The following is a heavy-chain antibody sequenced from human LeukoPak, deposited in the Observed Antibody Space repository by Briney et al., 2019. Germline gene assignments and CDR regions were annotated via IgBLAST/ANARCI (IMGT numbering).Heavy chain of an antibody. V-gene: IGHV3-48*03. CDR1: GFTFSSYE. CDR2: ISSSGSII. Sequence: PGGSLRLSCAASGFTFSSYEMNWVRQAPREGLEWVSYISSSGSIIFHADSVRGRFTISRDNAKNSLYLRMNSLRAEDTGVYYCARDPYDSSGYRFDCWGQGTLVTVSS. CDR3: ARDPYDSSGYRFDC. J-gene: IGHJ4*02. D-gene: IGHD3-22*01.